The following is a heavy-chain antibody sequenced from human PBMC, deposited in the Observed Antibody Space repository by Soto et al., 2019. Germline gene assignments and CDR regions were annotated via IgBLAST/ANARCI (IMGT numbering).Heavy chain of an antibody. CDR2: LSSSATST. D-gene: IGHD2-15*01. V-gene: IGHV3-23*01. Sequence: GGSLRLSCAASGFTFSSNAMSWVRQAPGKGLEWASGLSSSATSTYYADSVKGRFTISRDNSKNMLYLQMNNLRAEDTAVYYCAKAQGGSYFDYWGQGTLVTVSS. CDR3: AKAQGGSYFDY. J-gene: IGHJ4*02. CDR1: GFTFSSNA.